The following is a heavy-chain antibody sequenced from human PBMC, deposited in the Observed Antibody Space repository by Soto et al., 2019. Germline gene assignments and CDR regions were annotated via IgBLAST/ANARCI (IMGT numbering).Heavy chain of an antibody. V-gene: IGHV3-15*01. CDR1: GFIFSNAW. D-gene: IGHD2-15*01. Sequence: AQLVESGGGLVKPGGSLRLSCEGSGFIFSNAWMNWVRQAPGKGLEWVGRIKSEPNGGTTDYAAPVKGRFTVSRDDSKRTVYLQMNSLKAEDTAVYYCATGGYHFDYWGQGTLVTVSS. CDR2: IKSEPNGGTT. J-gene: IGHJ4*02. CDR3: ATGGYHFDY.